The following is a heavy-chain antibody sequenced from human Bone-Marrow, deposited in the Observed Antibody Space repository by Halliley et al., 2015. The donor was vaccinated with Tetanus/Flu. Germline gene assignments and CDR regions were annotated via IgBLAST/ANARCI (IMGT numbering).Heavy chain of an antibody. CDR3: ARVGPNYSGMDA. CDR2: LPGNGPPA. Sequence: WVSGLPGNGPPAGYADSGKGRFTISRDNAKNSLSLQMTSLRVEDTALYYCARVGPNYSGMDAWGQGTTVTVSS. J-gene: IGHJ6*02. V-gene: IGHV3-20*03.